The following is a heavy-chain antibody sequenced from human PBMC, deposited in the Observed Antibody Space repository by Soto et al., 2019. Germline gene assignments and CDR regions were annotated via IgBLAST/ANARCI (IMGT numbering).Heavy chain of an antibody. Sequence: GGSLRLSCAASGFSIINKYMSWVRQAPGKGLEWVSVIDSGDNTYYPDSVKGRFSVSRDNSKNTLYLQMNSLRADDTAVYYCARDIMFDPWGQGTLVTVSS. CDR1: GFSIINKY. CDR2: IDSGDNT. CDR3: ARDIMFDP. J-gene: IGHJ5*02. V-gene: IGHV3-66*01.